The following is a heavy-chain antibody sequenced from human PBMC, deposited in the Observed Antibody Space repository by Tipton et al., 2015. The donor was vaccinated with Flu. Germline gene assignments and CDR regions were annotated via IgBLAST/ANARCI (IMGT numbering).Heavy chain of an antibody. CDR3: AATSYYYDSSDPLRDC. CDR2: IYTSGST. Sequence: TLSLTCTVSGDSISSGTYYWRWFRQPAGKGLEWIGRIYTSGSTSYHASLKSRVTISVDTSKNQFSLKMTSVTAADTAVYYCAATSYYYDSSDPLRDCWGQGTQVTVSS. V-gene: IGHV4-61*02. J-gene: IGHJ4*02. CDR1: GDSISSGTYY. D-gene: IGHD3-22*01.